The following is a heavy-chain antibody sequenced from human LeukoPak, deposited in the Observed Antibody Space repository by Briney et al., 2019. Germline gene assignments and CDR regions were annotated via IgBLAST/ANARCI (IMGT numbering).Heavy chain of an antibody. D-gene: IGHD2-2*01. CDR2: IYYSGST. V-gene: IGHV4-39*01. CDR3: ARHILGYCSSTSCLPRPNWFDP. J-gene: IGHJ5*02. CDR1: GGPISSSSYY. Sequence: PSETLSLTCTVSGGPISSSSYYWGWIRQPPGKGLEWIGSIYYSGSTYYNPSLKSRVTISVDTSKNQFSLKLSSVTAADTAVYYCARHILGYCSSTSCLPRPNWFDPWGQGTLVTVSS.